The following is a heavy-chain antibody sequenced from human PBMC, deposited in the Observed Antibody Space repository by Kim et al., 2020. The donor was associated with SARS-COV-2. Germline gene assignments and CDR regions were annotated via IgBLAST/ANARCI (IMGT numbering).Heavy chain of an antibody. D-gene: IGHD1-26*01. Sequence: LSLTCAASGFTFSSYWMHWVRQAPGKGLVWVSRINSDGGTTSYADSVKGRFTISRDNAKSTLYLQMNSLRAEDTAVYYCASRRYTGTYYYFDYWGQGTLVTLSS. CDR3: ASRRYTGTYYYFDY. CDR1: GFTFSSYW. CDR2: INSDGGTT. J-gene: IGHJ4*02. V-gene: IGHV3-74*01.